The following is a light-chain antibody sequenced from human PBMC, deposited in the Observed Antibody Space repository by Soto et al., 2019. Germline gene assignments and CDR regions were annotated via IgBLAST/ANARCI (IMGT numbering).Light chain of an antibody. CDR1: SSNIGAGYD. CDR2: GNS. Sequence: QSVLTQPPSVSGAPGKRVPISCTGSSSNIGAGYDVHWYQQLPGTAPKLLIYGNSNRPSGVPDRFSGSKSGTSASLAITGLQAEDEADYYCQSYDSSLSGSVVFGGGTQLTVL. J-gene: IGLJ2*01. V-gene: IGLV1-40*01. CDR3: QSYDSSLSGSVV.